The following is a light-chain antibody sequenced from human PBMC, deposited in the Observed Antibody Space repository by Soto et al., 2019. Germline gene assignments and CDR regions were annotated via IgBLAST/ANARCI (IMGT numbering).Light chain of an antibody. Sequence: QSVLTQPASVSGSPGQSITISCTGTSSDIGGYNYVSWYQQHPGKAPKLMIYEVSHRPSGVSNRFSGSKSGNTASLTISGLQAEDEADYYCCSYTSSSTLFGGGTKLTVL. J-gene: IGLJ2*01. CDR2: EVS. V-gene: IGLV2-14*01. CDR3: CSYTSSSTL. CDR1: SSDIGGYNY.